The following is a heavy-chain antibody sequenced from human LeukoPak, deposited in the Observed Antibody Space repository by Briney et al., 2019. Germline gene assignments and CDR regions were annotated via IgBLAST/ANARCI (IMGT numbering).Heavy chain of an antibody. V-gene: IGHV5-51*01. CDR1: GYSFTSYW. Sequence: GESLKISCKGSGYSFTSYWIGWVRPMPGKGLEWMGIIYPGDSDTRYSPSFQGQVTISADKSISTAYLQWSSLKASDTAMYYCARPRAYYYDSSGYYHLDAFDIWGQGTMVTVSS. J-gene: IGHJ3*02. D-gene: IGHD3-22*01. CDR3: ARPRAYYYDSSGYYHLDAFDI. CDR2: IYPGDSDT.